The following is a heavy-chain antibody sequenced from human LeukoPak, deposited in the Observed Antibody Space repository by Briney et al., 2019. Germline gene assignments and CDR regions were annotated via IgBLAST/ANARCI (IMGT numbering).Heavy chain of an antibody. CDR3: AKQLHSSAWDYFDY. Sequence: GGSLRLSCAASGFTFSSYAMSWVRQAPGKGLEWVSLFSDSAGGTYYADSVKGRFTIPRDNSKNTLYLQMNSLRVEDTAIYYCAKQLHSSAWDYFDYWGQGTLVTVSS. J-gene: IGHJ4*02. D-gene: IGHD6-19*01. CDR2: FSDSAGGT. V-gene: IGHV3-23*01. CDR1: GFTFSSYA.